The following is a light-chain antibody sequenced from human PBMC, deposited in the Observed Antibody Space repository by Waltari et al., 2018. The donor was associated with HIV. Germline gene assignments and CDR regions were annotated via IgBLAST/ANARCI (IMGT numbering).Light chain of an antibody. CDR3: QVWDSGSAHVV. V-gene: IGLV3-21*02. CDR2: DGA. CDR1: NIGSKS. J-gene: IGLJ2*01. Sequence: YVLTQPPSVSVAPGHTAGIPCWGDNIGSKSGHWYQQKPGQAPVLLIYDGADRPSGIPERFSGSNSENTATLTIGRVEAGDEADYYCQVWDSGSAHVVFGGGTNLAVL.